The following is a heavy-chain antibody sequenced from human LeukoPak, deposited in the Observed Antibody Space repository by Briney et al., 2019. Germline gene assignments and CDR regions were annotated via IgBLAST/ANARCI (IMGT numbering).Heavy chain of an antibody. CDR1: GFTFNSYA. V-gene: IGHV3-23*01. J-gene: IGHJ4*02. CDR2: ISGSGGNA. D-gene: IGHD2-15*01. CDR3: AKAPTGYCSGGSCYHFDY. Sequence: PGGSLRLSCAASGFTFNSYAMSWVRQAPGKGLEWVSAISGSGGNAYYADSVKGRFTISRDNSKNTLYLQMNSLRAEDTAVYYCAKAPTGYCSGGSCYHFDYWGQGTQVTVSS.